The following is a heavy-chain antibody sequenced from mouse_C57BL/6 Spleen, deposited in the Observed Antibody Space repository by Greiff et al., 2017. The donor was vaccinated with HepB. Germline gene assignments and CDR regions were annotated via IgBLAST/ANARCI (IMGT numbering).Heavy chain of an antibody. Sequence: EVQGVESGGDLVKPGGSLKLSCAASGFTFSSYGMSWVRQTPDKRLEWVATISSGGSYTYYPDSVKGRFTISRDNAKNTLYLQMSSLKSEDTAMYYCARHVSNYPFGYWGQGTTLTVSS. CDR3: ARHVSNYPFGY. D-gene: IGHD2-5*01. CDR1: GFTFSSYG. CDR2: ISSGGSYT. J-gene: IGHJ2*01. V-gene: IGHV5-6*01.